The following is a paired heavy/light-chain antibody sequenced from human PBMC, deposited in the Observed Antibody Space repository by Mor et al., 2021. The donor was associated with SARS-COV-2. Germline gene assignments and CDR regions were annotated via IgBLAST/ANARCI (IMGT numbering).Heavy chain of an antibody. D-gene: IGHD2-21*01. J-gene: IGHJ4*02. Sequence: QVQLVESGGGVVQPGGSLRLSCAASGFTFSDYGMHWVRQVPGKGLEWVAFIGNDESNKYYSDSVKGRFTISRDNPKNTLFLQMNSLRAEDTAVYYCAKEVVMVGGGFWGQGTLVTVSS. CDR3: AKEVVMVGGGF. CDR2: IGNDESNK. V-gene: IGHV3-30*02. CDR1: GFTFSDYG.
Light chain of an antibody. J-gene: IGKJ4*01. CDR3: MQATQFPSLT. CDR2: KIS. V-gene: IGKV2-24*01. Sequence: DIVMTQTPLSSSVTLGQPASISCRSSQSLVHSDGNTYLSWLQQRPGQPPRVLIYKISNRFSGVPDRFSGSGAGTDFTLKISRVEAEDVGVYYCMQATQFPSLTFGGGTKVEIK. CDR1: QSLVHSDGNTY.